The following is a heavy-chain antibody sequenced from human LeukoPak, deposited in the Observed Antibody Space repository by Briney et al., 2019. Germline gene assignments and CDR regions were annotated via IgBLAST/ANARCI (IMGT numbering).Heavy chain of an antibody. CDR1: GFTFSGSA. CDR3: LLWGAYYYYYMDV. J-gene: IGHJ6*03. Sequence: GGSLRLSCAASGFTFSGSAMHWVRQASGKGLEWVGRIRSKANSYATAYAASMKGRFTISRDDSKNAAYLQMNSLKTEDTAVYYCLLWGAYYYYYMDVWGKGTTVTVSS. V-gene: IGHV3-73*01. D-gene: IGHD3-10*01. CDR2: IRSKANSYAT.